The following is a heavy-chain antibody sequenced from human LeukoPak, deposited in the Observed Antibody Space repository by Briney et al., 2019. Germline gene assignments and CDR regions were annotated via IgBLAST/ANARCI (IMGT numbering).Heavy chain of an antibody. Sequence: GGSLRLSCTVSGFTFGDYAMSWVRQAPGKGLEWVGFIRSKAYGGTTEYAASVKGRFTISRDDSKSIAYLQMNSLKTEDTAVYYCTRDSLGAGFGELLKYYYYYMDVWGKGTTVTISS. CDR1: GFTFGDYA. D-gene: IGHD3-10*01. J-gene: IGHJ6*03. V-gene: IGHV3-49*04. CDR2: IRSKAYGGTT. CDR3: TRDSLGAGFGELLKYYYYYMDV.